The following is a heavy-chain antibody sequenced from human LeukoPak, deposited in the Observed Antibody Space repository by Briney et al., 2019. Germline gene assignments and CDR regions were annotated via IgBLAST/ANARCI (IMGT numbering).Heavy chain of an antibody. CDR3: AKDRFQYCSGGSCCPTGLDY. Sequence: GGSLRLSCAASGFTFSSYAMSWVRQAPGKGLEWVSAISGSGGSTYYADSVKGRFTISRDNSKNTLYLQMNSLRAEDTAVYYCAKDRFQYCSGGSCCPTGLDYWGQGTLVTVSS. CDR1: GFTFSSYA. D-gene: IGHD2-15*01. J-gene: IGHJ4*02. V-gene: IGHV3-23*01. CDR2: ISGSGGST.